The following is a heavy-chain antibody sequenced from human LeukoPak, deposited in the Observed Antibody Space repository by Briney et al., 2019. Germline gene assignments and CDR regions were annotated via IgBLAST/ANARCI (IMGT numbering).Heavy chain of an antibody. D-gene: IGHD2-15*01. J-gene: IGHJ4*02. CDR2: IKQDGSEK. V-gene: IGHV3-7*01. CDR1: GFTISSYW. Sequence: PGGSLRLSCAAAGFTISSYWMSWVRQPPGKGLEWVANIKQDGSEKYYVDYVKGRFTISRDNAKNSLYLQMNSLRAEDTAVYYCARDQVASYFDYWGQGTLVTVSS. CDR3: ARDQVASYFDY.